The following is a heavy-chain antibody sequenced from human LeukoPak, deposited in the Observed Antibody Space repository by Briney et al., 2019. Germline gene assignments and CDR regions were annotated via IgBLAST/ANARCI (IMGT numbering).Heavy chain of an antibody. CDR2: IYYSGST. D-gene: IGHD3-10*01. CDR3: ARTRYYYNSRSYGAPYYLDY. Sequence: ASETLSLTCAVSGGSISSNSYYWGWSRQPPGKGLEWIVSIYYSGSTYYNPSLKCRVTISVDTSKNQFSLKLSSVTAADTAVYYCARTRYYYNSRSYGAPYYLDYWGQGTLVTVSS. V-gene: IGHV4-39*01. CDR1: GGSISSNSYY. J-gene: IGHJ4*02.